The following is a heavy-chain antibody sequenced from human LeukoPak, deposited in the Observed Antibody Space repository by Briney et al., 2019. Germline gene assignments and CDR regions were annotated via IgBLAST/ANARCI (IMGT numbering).Heavy chain of an antibody. Sequence: ASVKVSCKASEYTFTDYAINWVRQAPGQRLDWIGWINAGNGNTRYSQRFQGRVTITRDTSASTAYMELSSLTSEDTAVYYCARGRWSATTASYYLDFWGQGTLVTVSS. CDR2: INAGNGNT. J-gene: IGHJ4*02. CDR3: ARGRWSATTASYYLDF. V-gene: IGHV1-3*01. CDR1: EYTFTDYA. D-gene: IGHD5-24*01.